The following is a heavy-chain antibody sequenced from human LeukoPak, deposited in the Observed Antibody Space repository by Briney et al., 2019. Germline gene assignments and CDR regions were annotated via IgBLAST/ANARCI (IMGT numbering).Heavy chain of an antibody. CDR2: ISGSGDST. J-gene: IGHJ6*02. V-gene: IGHV3-23*01. Sequence: PGGSLRLSCTGSGFTLSSYAMNWVRQAPGKGLEWVSAISGSGDSTYYADSVKGRFTISRDNSKNTLYLQMNSLRAEDTAVYYCAKGTGYYYYYGMDVWGQGTTVTVSS. D-gene: IGHD3/OR15-3a*01. CDR1: GFTLSSYA. CDR3: AKGTGYYYYYGMDV.